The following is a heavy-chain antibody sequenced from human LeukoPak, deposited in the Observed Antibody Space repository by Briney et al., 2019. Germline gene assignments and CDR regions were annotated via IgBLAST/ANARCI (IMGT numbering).Heavy chain of an antibody. D-gene: IGHD1-26*01. CDR3: ARMIGWGARRYSYFYMDV. CDR2: IYTSGST. V-gene: IGHV4-61*02. Sequence: SETLSLTCTVSGGSISSGSYYWSWIRQPARKGLEWIGRIYTSGSTNYNPSLKSRVTISVDTSKNQFSLKLNSVTAADTAVYYCARMIGWGARRYSYFYMDVWGKGTTVTISS. CDR1: GGSISSGSYY. J-gene: IGHJ6*03.